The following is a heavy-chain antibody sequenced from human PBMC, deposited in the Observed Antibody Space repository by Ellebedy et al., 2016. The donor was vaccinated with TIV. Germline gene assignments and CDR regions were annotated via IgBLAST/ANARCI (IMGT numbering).Heavy chain of an antibody. CDR3: TRDKDGGYGFDP. V-gene: IGHV3-64*01. Sequence: GESLKISCAASGFTFSSYFMHWVRQAPEKGLEYLSSISANGAIIHYANSVKGRFTISRDNSRNTMYLQMGSLRAEDMAVYYCTRDKDGGYGFDPWGQGTLVTVSS. CDR2: ISANGAII. J-gene: IGHJ5*02. CDR1: GFTFSSYF. D-gene: IGHD5-12*01.